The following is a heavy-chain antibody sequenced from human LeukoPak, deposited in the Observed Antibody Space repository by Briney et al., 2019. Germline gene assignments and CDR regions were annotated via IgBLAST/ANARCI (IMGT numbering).Heavy chain of an antibody. D-gene: IGHD6-13*01. Sequence: SVKVSCKASGGTFSSYAISWVRQAPGQGLEWMGGIIPIFGTANYAQKFQGRVTITADESTSTAYMELSSLRSEDTAVYYCARDGLHIAAADPYYFDYWGQGTLVAVSS. CDR3: ARDGLHIAAADPYYFDY. CDR1: GGTFSSYA. CDR2: IIPIFGTA. V-gene: IGHV1-69*13. J-gene: IGHJ4*02.